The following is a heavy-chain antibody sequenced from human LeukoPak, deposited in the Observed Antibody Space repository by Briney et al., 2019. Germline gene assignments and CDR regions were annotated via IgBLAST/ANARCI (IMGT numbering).Heavy chain of an antibody. CDR2: IWYDGSNK. CDR3: ARDTLDAFDI. CDR1: GFTFSSYG. J-gene: IGHJ3*02. V-gene: IGHV3-33*01. Sequence: PGGSLRLSCAASGFTFSSYGMRWVRQAPGKGLEWVAVIWYDGSNKYYADSAKGRFTISRDNSKNTLYLQMNSLRAEDTAVYYCARDTLDAFDIWGQGTMVTVSS.